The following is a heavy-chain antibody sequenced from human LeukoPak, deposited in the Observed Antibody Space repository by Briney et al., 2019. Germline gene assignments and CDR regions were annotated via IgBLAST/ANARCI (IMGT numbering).Heavy chain of an antibody. CDR3: ARDIDYGGNSGHAFDI. V-gene: IGHV4-30-2*01. CDR1: GGSFSSSSYY. Sequence: SETLSLTCTVSGGSFSSSSYYWGWIRQPPGKGLEWIGYIYHSGSTYYNPSLKSRVTISVDRSKNQFSLKLSSVTAADTAVYYCARDIDYGGNSGHAFDIWGQGTMVTVSS. CDR2: IYHSGST. J-gene: IGHJ3*02. D-gene: IGHD4-23*01.